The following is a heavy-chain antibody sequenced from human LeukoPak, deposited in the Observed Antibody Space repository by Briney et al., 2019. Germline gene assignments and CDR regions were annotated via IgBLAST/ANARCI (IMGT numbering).Heavy chain of an antibody. CDR2: IYSGGST. D-gene: IGHD4-17*01. CDR1: GFTFSTYA. Sequence: GGSLRLSCAASGFTFSTYAMTWVRQAPGKGLEWVSVIYSGGSTYYADSVKGRFTISRDNSKNTLYLQMDSLRAEDTAVYYCARGGGDDYGDSLAGAFDIWGQGTMVTVSS. V-gene: IGHV3-53*01. CDR3: ARGGGDDYGDSLAGAFDI. J-gene: IGHJ3*02.